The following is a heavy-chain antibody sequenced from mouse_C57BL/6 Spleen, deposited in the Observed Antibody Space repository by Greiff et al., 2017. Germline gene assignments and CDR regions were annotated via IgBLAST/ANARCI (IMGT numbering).Heavy chain of an antibody. CDR2: ISGGGGNT. J-gene: IGHJ2*01. Sequence: EVQRVESGGGLVKPGGSLKLSCAASGFTFSGYTISWVRQTPEKRLEWVATISGGGGNTYYPDSVKGRFTISRDNAKNTLYLQMSSLRPEDAAFYYCSRHPTTVVGGYYFDYWGQGTTLPGSS. CDR1: GFTFSGYT. V-gene: IGHV5-9*01. D-gene: IGHD1-1*01. CDR3: SRHPTTVVGGYYFDY.